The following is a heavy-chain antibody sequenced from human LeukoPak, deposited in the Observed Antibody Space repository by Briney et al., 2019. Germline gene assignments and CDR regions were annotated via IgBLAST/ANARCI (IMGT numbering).Heavy chain of an antibody. CDR1: GFTFSSYC. V-gene: IGHV3-30*02. CDR3: AKGSYHYRVWDDYDSTGLTY. CDR2: IRYDGSNK. J-gene: IGHJ4*02. Sequence: GGSLRLSCAASGFTFSSYCMHWVRQAPGEGLEWVAFIRYDGSNKYYADSVKGRVTISRDNSKNTLYLKMNNLRAEDTAVYYCAKGSYHYRVWDDYDSTGLTYWGQGTLVTVSS. D-gene: IGHD3-22*01.